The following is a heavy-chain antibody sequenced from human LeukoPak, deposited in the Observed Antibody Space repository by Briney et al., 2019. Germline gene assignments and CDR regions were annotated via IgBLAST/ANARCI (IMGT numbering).Heavy chain of an antibody. CDR2: INHSGST. J-gene: IGHJ6*02. V-gene: IGHV4-34*01. D-gene: IGHD6-13*01. Sequence: SETLSLTCAVYGGSFSGYYWSWIRQPPGKGLEWMGEINHSGSTNYNPSLKSRVTISVDTSKNQFSLKLSSVTAADTAVYYCARAPGYSSYYYGVDVWGQGTTVTVSS. CDR3: ARAPGYSSYYYGVDV. CDR1: GGSFSGYY.